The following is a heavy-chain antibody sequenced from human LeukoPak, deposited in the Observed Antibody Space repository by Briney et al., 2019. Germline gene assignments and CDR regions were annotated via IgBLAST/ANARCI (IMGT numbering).Heavy chain of an antibody. J-gene: IGHJ4*02. CDR1: GGTFSSYA. Sequence: ASVKVSCKASGGTFSSYAISWVRQAPGQGLEWMGWISAYNGNTNYAQKLQGRVTMTTDTSTSTAYMELRSLRSDDTAVYYCARFVLDVWELLGLPNISFSRRYFDYWGQGTLVTVSS. D-gene: IGHD1-26*01. CDR2: ISAYNGNT. CDR3: ARFVLDVWELLGLPNISFSRRYFDY. V-gene: IGHV1-18*01.